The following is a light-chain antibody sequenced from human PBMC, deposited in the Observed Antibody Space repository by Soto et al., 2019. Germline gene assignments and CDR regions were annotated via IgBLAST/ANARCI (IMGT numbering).Light chain of an antibody. CDR2: DVT. CDR3: SSYAGRYILGV. V-gene: IGLV2-11*01. CDR1: SSDVGGYDF. J-gene: IGLJ3*02. Sequence: QSVLAQPRSVSGSPGQSVTLSCTGTSSDVGGYDFVSWYQQYPGKAPKLIIFDVTERTSGVPDRFSGSKAGNSASLTISGLQEEDEADYSCSSYAGRYILGVFGGGTPLTVL.